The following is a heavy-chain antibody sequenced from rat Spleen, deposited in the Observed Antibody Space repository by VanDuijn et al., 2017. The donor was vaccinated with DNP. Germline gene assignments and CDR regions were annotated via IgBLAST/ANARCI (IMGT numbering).Heavy chain of an antibody. CDR2: ITNSGDRS. D-gene: IGHD1-4*01. CDR1: GFIFSNYW. CDR3: AGRPPPTRGPFDY. J-gene: IGHJ2*01. Sequence: EVQLVESGGGPVQPGRSLKLSCVASGFIFSNYWMTWIRQAPGKGLEWVASITNSGDRSYYSDSVKGRFTISRDNAKSTLYLQMDSLRSEDTATYYCAGRPPPTRGPFDYWGQGVTVTVSS. V-gene: IGHV5-31*01.